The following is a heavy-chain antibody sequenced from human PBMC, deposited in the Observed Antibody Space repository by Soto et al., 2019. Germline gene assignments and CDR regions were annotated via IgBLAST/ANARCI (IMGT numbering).Heavy chain of an antibody. Sequence: QVQLQESGPGLVKPSETLSLTCTVSGGSVSRGSYYWSLILQPPGKGLEWIGYIYYSGSNNYNTSLKSRVTVSVDTSKNQFSLKLSSVTAGDTAVYYGARGEWDLYRWFDPWGQGTLVTVSS. V-gene: IGHV4-61*01. CDR1: GGSVSRGSYY. CDR3: ARGEWDLYRWFDP. D-gene: IGHD1-26*01. J-gene: IGHJ5*02. CDR2: IYYSGSN.